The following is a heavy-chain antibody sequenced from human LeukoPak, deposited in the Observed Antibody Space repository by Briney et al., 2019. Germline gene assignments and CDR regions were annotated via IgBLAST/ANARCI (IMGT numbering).Heavy chain of an antibody. CDR2: INSDGSST. D-gene: IGHD3-22*01. CDR3: ARGARYYYDSSGYYPFDY. V-gene: IGHV3-74*01. Sequence: GGSLRLSCAASGFTFSSYSMNWVRQAPGKGLVWVSRINSDGSSTSYAGSVEGRFTISRDNAKNTLYLQMNSLRAEDTAVYYCARGARYYYDSSGYYPFDYWGQGTLVTVSS. CDR1: GFTFSSYS. J-gene: IGHJ4*02.